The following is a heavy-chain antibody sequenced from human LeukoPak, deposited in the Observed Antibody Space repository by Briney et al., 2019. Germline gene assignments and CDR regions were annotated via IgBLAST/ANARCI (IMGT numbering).Heavy chain of an antibody. D-gene: IGHD3-22*01. Sequence: GGSLRLSCAASGFTFSSYWMHWVRQAPGKGLVWVSRINSDGSSTSYADSVKGRFTISRDNAKNTLYLQMNSLRAEDTAVYYCARVGGYYYDNYLDYWGQGTLVIVSS. J-gene: IGHJ4*02. CDR3: ARVGGYYYDNYLDY. V-gene: IGHV3-74*01. CDR2: INSDGSST. CDR1: GFTFSSYW.